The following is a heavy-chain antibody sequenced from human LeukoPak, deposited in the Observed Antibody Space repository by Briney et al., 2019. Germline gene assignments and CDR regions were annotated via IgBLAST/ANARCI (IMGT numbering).Heavy chain of an antibody. CDR1: GFTFSSYG. Sequence: GGSLRLSCAASGFTFSSYGMSWVRQAPGKGLEWVSAISGSGGSTYYADSVKGRFTISRDNSKNTLYLQMNSLRAEDTAVYYCAKDVLLCSWFDPWGQGTLVTVSS. D-gene: IGHD3-10*02. CDR3: AKDVLLCSWFDP. J-gene: IGHJ5*02. CDR2: ISGSGGST. V-gene: IGHV3-23*01.